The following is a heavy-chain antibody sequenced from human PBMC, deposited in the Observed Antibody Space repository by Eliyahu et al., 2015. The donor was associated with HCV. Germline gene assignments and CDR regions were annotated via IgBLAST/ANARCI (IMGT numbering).Heavy chain of an antibody. CDR1: GFSLNXRLG. CDR2: IFANDAK. J-gene: IGHJ6*03. CDR3: ARVSTELLLWDWWYYLDV. V-gene: IGHV2-26*01. D-gene: IGHD1-26*01. Sequence: QVTLKESGPVLVKPTETLTLTCTVSGFSLNXRLGVSWIRQPPGKALEWLAHIFANDAKSYSTSLKSRLTISKXTSKSQVVLTMTHMDPVDTATYYCARVSTELLLWDWWYYLDVWGKGTTVTVS.